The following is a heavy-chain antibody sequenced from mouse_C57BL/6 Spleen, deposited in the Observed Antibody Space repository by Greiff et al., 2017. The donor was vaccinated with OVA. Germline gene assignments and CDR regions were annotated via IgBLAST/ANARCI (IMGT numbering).Heavy chain of an antibody. Sequence: VHVKQSGAELVRPGASVKLSCTASGFNIKDYYMHWVKQRPEQGLEWIGRIDPEDGDTEYDPKFQGKATMTADTSSNTAYLQLSSLTSEDTAVYYCTGYYGSSHYFDYWGQGTTLTVSS. CDR1: GFNIKDYY. J-gene: IGHJ2*01. V-gene: IGHV14-1*01. CDR3: TGYYGSSHYFDY. CDR2: IDPEDGDT. D-gene: IGHD1-1*01.